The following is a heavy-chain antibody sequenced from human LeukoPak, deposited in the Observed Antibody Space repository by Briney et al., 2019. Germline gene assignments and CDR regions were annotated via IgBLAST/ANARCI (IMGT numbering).Heavy chain of an antibody. J-gene: IGHJ2*01. CDR2: INHSGST. Sequence: SETLSLTCAVYGGSFSGYYWSWIRQPPGKGLEWIGEINHSGSTNYNPSLKSRVTVSVDTSKNQFSLKLRSVTAAGTAVYYCARNLYSSVPYWYFDLWGRGTLVTVSS. CDR1: GGSFSGYY. V-gene: IGHV4-34*01. D-gene: IGHD6-19*01. CDR3: ARNLYSSVPYWYFDL.